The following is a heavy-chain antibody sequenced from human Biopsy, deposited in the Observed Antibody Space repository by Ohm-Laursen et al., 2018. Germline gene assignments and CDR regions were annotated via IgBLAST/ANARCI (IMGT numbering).Heavy chain of an antibody. CDR1: GFIFGDYA. D-gene: IGHD3-3*01. V-gene: IGHV3-9*01. CDR3: TKARGRFLEWVDPFDI. J-gene: IGHJ3*02. CDR2: INWNSGIK. Sequence: RSLRLSCAASGFIFGDYAMHWVRQAPGKGLEWVSGINWNSGIKDYADSVKGRFAISRDNAKNSLYLQMSSLRAEDTASYYCTKARGRFLEWVDPFDIWGQGTMVTVSS.